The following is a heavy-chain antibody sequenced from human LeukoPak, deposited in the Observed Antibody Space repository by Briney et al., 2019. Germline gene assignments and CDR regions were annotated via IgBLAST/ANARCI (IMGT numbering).Heavy chain of an antibody. CDR3: ARDLGDCSGGSCYSYDY. Sequence: SETLSLTCTVSGGSISSYYWSWIRQPPGKGLEWIGHIYYSGSTNYNPSLKSRVTISVDTSKNQFSLKLSSVTAADTAVYYCARDLGDCSGGSCYSYDYWGQGTLVTVSS. CDR2: IYYSGST. D-gene: IGHD2-15*01. V-gene: IGHV4-59*01. CDR1: GGSISSYY. J-gene: IGHJ4*02.